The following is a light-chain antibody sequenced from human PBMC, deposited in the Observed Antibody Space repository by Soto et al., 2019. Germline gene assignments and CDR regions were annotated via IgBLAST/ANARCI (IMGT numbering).Light chain of an antibody. Sequence: DIVMTQSPLSLPVTPGEPASISCRSSQSLLHSNGYNFLDWYLQKPGQSPQLLIYMGSNRASGVPDRFSGSGSGTNFTRKNSRVEAEDVGLYYCRLALQTPRTFGQGTKVEIK. J-gene: IGKJ1*01. CDR3: RLALQTPRT. CDR2: MGS. V-gene: IGKV2-28*01. CDR1: QSLLHSNGYNF.